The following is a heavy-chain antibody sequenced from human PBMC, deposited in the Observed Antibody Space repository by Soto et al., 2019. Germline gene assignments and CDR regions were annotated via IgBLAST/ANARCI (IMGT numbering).Heavy chain of an antibody. CDR1: GFTFSSYS. CDR3: ARAPSYDFWSVYWDPNWSAP. J-gene: IGHJ5*02. CDR2: ISSSSSYI. V-gene: IGHV3-21*01. Sequence: PGGSLRLSCAASGFTFSSYSMNWVRQAPGKGLEWVSSISSSSSYIYYADSVKGRFTISRDNAKNSLYLQMNSLRAEDTAVYYCARAPSYDFWSVYWDPNWSAPWGQGPLVTVSS. D-gene: IGHD3-3*01.